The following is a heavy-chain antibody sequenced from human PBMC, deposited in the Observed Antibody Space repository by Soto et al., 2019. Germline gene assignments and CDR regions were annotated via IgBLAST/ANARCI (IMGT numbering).Heavy chain of an antibody. J-gene: IGHJ4*01. D-gene: IGHD3-10*01. V-gene: IGHV6-1*01. CDR1: GDSVSANNPA. Sequence: SQTLSLTCAISGDSVSANNPAWNWIRQSPSRGLEWLGRTYYRTKWYRDYAESVTGRLTINPDTSLNQFTLQLNSVTPEDTAVYYCARDWLGAYFDFWSQGTQVTVSS. CDR3: ARDWLGAYFDF. CDR2: TYYRTKWYR.